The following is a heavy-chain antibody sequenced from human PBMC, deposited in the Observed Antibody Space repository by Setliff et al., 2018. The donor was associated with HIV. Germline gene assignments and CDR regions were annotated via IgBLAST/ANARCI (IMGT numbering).Heavy chain of an antibody. CDR2: MNPNSGNT. Sequence: WASVKVSCKASGYTFTNYDINWVRQATGQGLEWVGWMNPNSGNTGYAQKFQGRVTMTRNTSISTAYMELSSLRSEDTAVYYCARFRKFQLVGALDYWGQGTLVTVSS. CDR3: ARFRKFQLVGALDY. CDR1: GYTFTNYD. D-gene: IGHD1-26*01. J-gene: IGHJ4*02. V-gene: IGHV1-8*01.